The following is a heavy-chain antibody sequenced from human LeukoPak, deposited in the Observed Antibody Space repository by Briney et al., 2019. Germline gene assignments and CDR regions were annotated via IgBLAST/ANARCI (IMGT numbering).Heavy chain of an antibody. V-gene: IGHV3-11*01. D-gene: IGHD2-2*01. Sequence: PGGSLRLSCAASGFTFSNYYMSWIRQAPGKGLEWVSYISSSGSTINYADSVKGRFTISRDNAKNSLYLQMNSLRAEDTAVYYCAREGGSRCSSTSCFNFDYWGQGTLVTVSA. CDR2: ISSSGSTI. CDR1: GFTFSNYY. CDR3: AREGGSRCSSTSCFNFDY. J-gene: IGHJ4*02.